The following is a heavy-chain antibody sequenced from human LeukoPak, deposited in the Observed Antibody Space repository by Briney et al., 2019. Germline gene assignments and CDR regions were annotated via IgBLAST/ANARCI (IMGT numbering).Heavy chain of an antibody. V-gene: IGHV4-39*07. CDR3: ARSGYYYGSGSIFDC. D-gene: IGHD3-10*01. CDR1: GGSINSSSYY. Sequence: SETLSLTCTVSGGSINSSSYYWGWIRQPPGKGLEWIGEIYHSGSTNYNPSLESRVTISVDKSKNQFSLKLSSVTAADTAMYYCARSGYYYGSGSIFDCWGQGTLVTVSS. J-gene: IGHJ4*02. CDR2: IYHSGST.